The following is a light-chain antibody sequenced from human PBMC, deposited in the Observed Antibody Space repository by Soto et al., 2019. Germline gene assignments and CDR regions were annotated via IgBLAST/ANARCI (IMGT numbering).Light chain of an antibody. Sequence: QSALTQPPSVSGAPGQRVTISCTGSGSNIGSGYDVHWYQELPGTAPKLLIYANNNRPSGVPDRFSGSKSGTSASLTITALQAEDEADYYCQSYDDTLGGSVFGTGTKLTVL. CDR1: GSNIGSGYD. CDR3: QSYDDTLGGSV. J-gene: IGLJ1*01. V-gene: IGLV1-40*01. CDR2: ANN.